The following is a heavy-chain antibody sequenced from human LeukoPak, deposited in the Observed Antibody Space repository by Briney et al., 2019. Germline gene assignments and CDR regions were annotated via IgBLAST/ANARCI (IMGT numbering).Heavy chain of an antibody. CDR2: IYPGDSDT. CDR1: GYSFTSYW. J-gene: IGHJ4*02. Sequence: GESLKISCKGSGYSFTSYWIGWVRQMPGKGLEWMGIIYPGDSDTRYSPSFQGQVTISADKSISTAYLQWSSLKASDTAMDYCATSFLGELSSFDYWGQGTLVTVSS. D-gene: IGHD3-16*02. V-gene: IGHV5-51*01. CDR3: ATSFLGELSSFDY.